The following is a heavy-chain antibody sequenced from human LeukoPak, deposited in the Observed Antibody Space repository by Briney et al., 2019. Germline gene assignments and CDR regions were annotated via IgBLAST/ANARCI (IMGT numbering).Heavy chain of an antibody. J-gene: IGHJ4*02. CDR3: ARVPTHYYDSSGYIDY. D-gene: IGHD3-22*01. CDR1: GASISNSIYY. Sequence: NPSETLSLTCTVSGASISNSIYYWAWIRQPPGKGLEWIGTIYYSGSTYYNPSLKSRATILVDTSKNQFSLRLSSVTAADTAVFYCARVPTHYYDSSGYIDYWGQGTLVTVSS. V-gene: IGHV4-39*07. CDR2: IYYSGST.